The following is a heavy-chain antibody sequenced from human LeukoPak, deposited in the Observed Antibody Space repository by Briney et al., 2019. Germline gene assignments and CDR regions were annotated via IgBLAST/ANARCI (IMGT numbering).Heavy chain of an antibody. D-gene: IGHD3-10*01. CDR2: ISYDGSNK. CDR1: GFTFSSYG. CDR3: AKDLSLLWFGELSILPDY. J-gene: IGHJ4*02. Sequence: GGSLRLSCAASGFTFSSYGMHWVRQAPGKGLEWVAVISYDGSNKYYADSVKGQFTISRDNSKNTLYLQMNSLRAEDTAVYYCAKDLSLLWFGELSILPDYWGQGTLVTVSS. V-gene: IGHV3-30*18.